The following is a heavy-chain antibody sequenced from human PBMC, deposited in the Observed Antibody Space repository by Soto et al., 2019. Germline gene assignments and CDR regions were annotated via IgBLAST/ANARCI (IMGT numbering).Heavy chain of an antibody. CDR1: GFTVSSNY. Sequence: GSLRLSCAASGFTVSSNYMSWVRQAPGKGLEWVSVIYSGGSTYYADSVKGRFTISRDTSKNTLYLQMNSLRAEDTAVYYCATHSSGWYALYYGMDVWGQGTTVTVSS. V-gene: IGHV3-53*01. CDR2: IYSGGST. CDR3: ATHSSGWYALYYGMDV. D-gene: IGHD6-19*01. J-gene: IGHJ6*02.